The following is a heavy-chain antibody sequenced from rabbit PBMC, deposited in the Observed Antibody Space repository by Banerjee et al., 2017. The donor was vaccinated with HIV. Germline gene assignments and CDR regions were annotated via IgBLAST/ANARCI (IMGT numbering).Heavy chain of an antibody. CDR2: IYSGSNNST. V-gene: IGHV1S45*01. J-gene: IGHJ3*01. CDR3: ARNGGYGYATRLDL. D-gene: IGHD6-1*01. CDR1: GIDFSSYYY. Sequence: QQQLEESGGGLVKPGGTLTLTCKASGIDFSSYYYMCWVRQAPGKGLELIACIYSGSNNSTYYASWAKGRFTISKTSSTTVDLKMTSLTAADTATYFCARNGGYGYATRLDLWGQGTLVTVS.